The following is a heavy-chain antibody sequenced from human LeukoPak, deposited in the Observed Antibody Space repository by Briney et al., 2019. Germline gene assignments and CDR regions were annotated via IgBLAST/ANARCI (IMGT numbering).Heavy chain of an antibody. CDR1: GGSIRSGDYY. Sequence: RSSETLSLTCTVSGGSIRSGDYYWSWIRQPPGKGLEWIGYIYYSGSTYYNPSLKSRVTISVDTSKNQFSLKLSSVTAADTAVYYCARSRCSSTSCYALYYYYGMDVWGQGTTVTVSS. D-gene: IGHD2-2*01. V-gene: IGHV4-30-4*01. J-gene: IGHJ6*02. CDR3: ARSRCSSTSCYALYYYYGMDV. CDR2: IYYSGST.